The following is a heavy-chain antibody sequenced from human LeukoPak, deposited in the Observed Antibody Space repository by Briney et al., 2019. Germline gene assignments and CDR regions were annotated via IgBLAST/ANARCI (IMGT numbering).Heavy chain of an antibody. V-gene: IGHV1-69*04. CDR2: IIPILGIA. CDR1: GGTFSNYA. J-gene: IGHJ4*02. D-gene: IGHD2-15*01. Sequence: GASVKVSCKASGGTFSNYAISWVRQAPGQGLEWMGRIIPILGIANYAQKFQGRTTVTADKSTSTAYMELSSLRSEDTAVYYCARSGAVEVATKATFDYWGQGTLVTVSS. CDR3: ARSGAVEVATKATFDY.